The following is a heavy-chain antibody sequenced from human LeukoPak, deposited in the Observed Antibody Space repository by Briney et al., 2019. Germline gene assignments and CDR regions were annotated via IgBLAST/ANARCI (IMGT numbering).Heavy chain of an antibody. D-gene: IGHD6-13*01. Sequence: GRSLRLSCAASGFTFSSYSMNWVRQAPGKGLEWVSSISSSSSYIYYADSVKGRFTISRDNAKNSLYLQMNSLRAEDTAVYYCARASRIAAAGPFDYWGQGTLVTVSS. V-gene: IGHV3-21*01. CDR1: GFTFSSYS. CDR2: ISSSSSYI. CDR3: ARASRIAAAGPFDY. J-gene: IGHJ4*02.